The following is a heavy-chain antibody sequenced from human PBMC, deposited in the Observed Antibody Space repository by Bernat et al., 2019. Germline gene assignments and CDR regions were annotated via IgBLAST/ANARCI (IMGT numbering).Heavy chain of an antibody. Sequence: QVQLVESGGGVVQPGRSLRLSCAASGFTFSSYAMHWVRQAPGKGLEWVAVISYDGSNKYYADSVKGRFTISRDNSQNTLYLQMNSLRPEDTAVYYCARDLAQAAADYYFGYWGQGTLVTVSS. J-gene: IGHJ4*02. CDR2: ISYDGSNK. D-gene: IGHD6-13*01. CDR1: GFTFSSYA. V-gene: IGHV3-30-3*01. CDR3: ARDLAQAAADYYFGY.